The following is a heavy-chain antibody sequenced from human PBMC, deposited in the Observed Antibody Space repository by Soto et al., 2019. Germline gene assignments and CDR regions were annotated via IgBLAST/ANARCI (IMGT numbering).Heavy chain of an antibody. Sequence: SETLSLTCTVSGGSISSSSSSYWGWIRQPPGKGLEWIGSINYSGGTYYNPSLKSRITISVDTSKNQFSLKLSSVTAADTAVYFCAKTGFWSDYRVADYWGQGTLVTVSS. J-gene: IGHJ4*02. D-gene: IGHD3-3*01. CDR2: INYSGGT. V-gene: IGHV4-39*01. CDR3: AKTGFWSDYRVADY. CDR1: GGSISSSSSSY.